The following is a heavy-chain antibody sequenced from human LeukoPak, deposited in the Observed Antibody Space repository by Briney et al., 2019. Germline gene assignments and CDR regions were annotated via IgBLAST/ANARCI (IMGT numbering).Heavy chain of an antibody. V-gene: IGHV1-46*01. J-gene: IGHJ4*02. D-gene: IGHD3-10*01. CDR3: ARPAAYYYGSGSSYYFDY. CDR1: GYTFTSYY. CDR2: INPSGGST. Sequence: ASVKVSCKASGYTFTSYYMHWVRQAPGQGLEWMGIINPSGGSTSYAQKFQGRVTMTRDMSTSTVYMELSSLRSGDTAVYYCARPAAYYYGSGSSYYFDYWGQGTLVTVSS.